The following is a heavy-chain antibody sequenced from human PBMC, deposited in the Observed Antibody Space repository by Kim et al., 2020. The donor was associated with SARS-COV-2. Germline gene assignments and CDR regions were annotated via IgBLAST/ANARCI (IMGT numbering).Heavy chain of an antibody. D-gene: IGHD3-3*01. Sequence: GGSLRLSCAASGFTFSSYAMSWVRQAPGKGLEWVSAISGSGGSTYYADSVKGRFTISRDNSKNTLYLQMNSLRAEDTAVYYCAKRETKTFWSGYFHWGQGTLVTVSS. CDR2: ISGSGGST. J-gene: IGHJ4*02. CDR3: AKRETKTFWSGYFH. V-gene: IGHV3-23*01. CDR1: GFTFSSYA.